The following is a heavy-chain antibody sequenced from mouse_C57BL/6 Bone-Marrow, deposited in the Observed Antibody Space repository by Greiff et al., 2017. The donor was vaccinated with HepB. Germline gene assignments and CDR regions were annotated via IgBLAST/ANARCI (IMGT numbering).Heavy chain of an antibody. V-gene: IGHV5-17*01. CDR1: GFTFSDYG. CDR3: ASSDYLFAY. Sequence: EVKLMESGGGLVKPGGSLKLSCAASGFTFSDYGMHWVRQAPEKGLEWVAYISSGSSTIYYADTVKGRFTISRDNAKNTLFLQMTSLRSEDTAMYYCASSDYLFAYWGQGTLVTVSA. CDR2: ISSGSSTI. D-gene: IGHD2-4*01. J-gene: IGHJ3*01.